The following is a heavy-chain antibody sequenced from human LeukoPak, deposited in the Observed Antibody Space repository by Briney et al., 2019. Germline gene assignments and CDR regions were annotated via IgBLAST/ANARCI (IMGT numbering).Heavy chain of an antibody. D-gene: IGHD3-22*01. V-gene: IGHV4-59*01. CDR2: IYYSRST. CDR1: GDSLINYY. Sequence: SETLSLTCTVSGDSLINYYWSWIRQPPGKGLEWIGNIYYSRSTNYNPSLKSRVTISVDTSKSQFSLKLSSVTAADTAVYYCARGQFYYDSSGLGVWGQGTLVTVSS. CDR3: ARGQFYYDSSGLGV. J-gene: IGHJ4*02.